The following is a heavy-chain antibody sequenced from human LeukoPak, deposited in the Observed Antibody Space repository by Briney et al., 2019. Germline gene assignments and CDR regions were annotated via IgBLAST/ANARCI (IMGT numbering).Heavy chain of an antibody. D-gene: IGHD5-24*01. CDR1: GGSISSYY. CDR2: IYYSGST. J-gene: IGHJ4*02. Sequence: SETLSLTCTVSGGSISSYYWSWIRQPPGKGLEWIGYIYYSGSTNYNPSLKSRVTISVDTSKNQFSLKLSSVTAADTAVYYCARGNSRDSYNFGYWGQGTLVTVSS. CDR3: ARGNSRDSYNFGY. V-gene: IGHV4-59*01.